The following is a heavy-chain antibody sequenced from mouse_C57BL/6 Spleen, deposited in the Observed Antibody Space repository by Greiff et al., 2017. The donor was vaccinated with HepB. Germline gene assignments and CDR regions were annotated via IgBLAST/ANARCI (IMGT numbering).Heavy chain of an antibody. Sequence: EVQLQQSGPELVKPGASVKIPCKASGYTFTDYNMDWVKQSHGKSLEWIGDINPNNGGTIYNQKFKGKATLTVDKSSSTAYMELRSLTSEDTAVYYWARWDYVYYAMDYWGQGTSVTVSS. CDR3: ARWDYVYYAMDY. J-gene: IGHJ4*01. D-gene: IGHD2-4*01. CDR1: GYTFTDYN. V-gene: IGHV1-18*01. CDR2: INPNNGGT.